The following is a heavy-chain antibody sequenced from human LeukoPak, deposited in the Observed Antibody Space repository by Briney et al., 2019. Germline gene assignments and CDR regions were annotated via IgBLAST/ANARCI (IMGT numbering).Heavy chain of an antibody. V-gene: IGHV3-23*01. Sequence: GGSLRLSCAASGFTFSSYGMSWVRQAPGKGLEWVSAISGSGGSTYYADSVKGRFTTSRGNSKNTLYLQMNSLRAEDTAVYYCARAAGYCSGGSCYYFWFDPWGQGTLVTVSS. J-gene: IGHJ5*02. CDR3: ARAAGYCSGGSCYYFWFDP. D-gene: IGHD2-15*01. CDR2: ISGSGGST. CDR1: GFTFSSYG.